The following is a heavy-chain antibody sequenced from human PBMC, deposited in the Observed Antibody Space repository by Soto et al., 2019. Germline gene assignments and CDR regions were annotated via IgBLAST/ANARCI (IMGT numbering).Heavy chain of an antibody. V-gene: IGHV3-23*01. Sequence: EVQLSESGGGLVQPGGSLRLSCAATGFTLRTNAMSWVRQAPGKGLEWVSSFSGRGADTYYADSLKGRFTISRDNSKNTLYLQMNSLRAEDTALYYCAGHGGYSYLGQGTLVTVSS. CDR3: AGHGGYSY. J-gene: IGHJ4*02. D-gene: IGHD4-17*01. CDR2: FSGRGADT. CDR1: GFTLRTNA.